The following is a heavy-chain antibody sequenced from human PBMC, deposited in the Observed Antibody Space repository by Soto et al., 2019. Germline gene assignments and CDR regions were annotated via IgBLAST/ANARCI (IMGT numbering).Heavy chain of an antibody. V-gene: IGHV3-11*06. Sequence: QVQLVESGGGLVKPGGSPRLSCTGSGFIFSDYMTWIRQAPGKGLEWVSYISGSGAYTKYADSVRGRFTISRDNAKNSLWLQINSLRAEDTAVYYCARSSGWRHVVGYKYGLDVWGQGTTVIGSS. CDR2: ISGSGAYT. CDR1: GFIFSDY. CDR3: ARSSGWRHVVGYKYGLDV. D-gene: IGHD5-18*01. J-gene: IGHJ6*02.